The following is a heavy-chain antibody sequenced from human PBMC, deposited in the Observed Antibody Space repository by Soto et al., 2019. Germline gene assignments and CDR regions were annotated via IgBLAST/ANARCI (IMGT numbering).Heavy chain of an antibody. CDR2: IYYSGST. D-gene: IGHD2-15*01. J-gene: IGHJ4*02. Sequence: QLQLQESGPGLVKPSQTMSLTCTVSGGSMSSGDYSRRWGRQPPGKGLEWIGYIYYSGSTYYNPSLKSRVTISVDTSKNQVSLKLSSVTAADTAVYYCASARGARYFDYWGQGTLVTVSS. CDR3: ASARGARYFDY. V-gene: IGHV4-30-4*01. CDR1: GGSMSSGDYS.